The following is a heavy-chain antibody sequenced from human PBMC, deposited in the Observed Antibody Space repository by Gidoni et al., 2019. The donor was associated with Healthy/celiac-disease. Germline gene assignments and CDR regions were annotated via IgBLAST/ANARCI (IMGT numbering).Heavy chain of an antibody. D-gene: IGHD3-16*01. V-gene: IGHV4-39*01. CDR1: GGSISSSSYY. CDR2: IYYSGST. Sequence: QLQLQESVPGLVKPSETLSLTCTVSGGSISSSSYYWGWIRQPPGKGLEWIGSIYYSGSTYYNPSLKSRVTMSVDTSKNQFSLKLSSVTAADTAVYYCARLQEGDAYYYYYGMDVWGQGTTVTVSS. J-gene: IGHJ6*02. CDR3: ARLQEGDAYYYYYGMDV.